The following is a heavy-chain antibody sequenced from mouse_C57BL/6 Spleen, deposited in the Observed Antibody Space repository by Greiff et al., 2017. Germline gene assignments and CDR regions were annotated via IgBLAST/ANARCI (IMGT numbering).Heavy chain of an antibody. CDR1: GYTFTSYY. D-gene: IGHD3-3*01. Sequence: VQLQQPGAELVKPGASVKISCKASGYTFTSYYINWVKQRPGQGLEWIGDIYPSNGSTNYNEKFKSKATLTVDTSSSTAYMQLRSLTSGDSAVCYSARRDYGWGCDVGGRGTGTSVTASS. J-gene: IGHJ1*03. V-gene: IGHV1-55*01. CDR2: IYPSNGST. CDR3: ARRDYGWGCDVGG.